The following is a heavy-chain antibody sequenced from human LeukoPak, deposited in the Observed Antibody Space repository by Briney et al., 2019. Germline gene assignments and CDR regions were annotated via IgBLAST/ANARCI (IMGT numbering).Heavy chain of an antibody. J-gene: IGHJ6*02. V-gene: IGHV3-23*01. CDR2: LSGSGGST. Sequence: GGSLRLSCAASGFTFSSYAMSWVRQAPGKGLEWVSALSGSGGSTYYADSVKGRFTISRDNSKNTVYLQMNSLRAEDTAVYYCAKDLSYGMDVWSQGTTVTVSS. CDR3: AKDLSYGMDV. CDR1: GFTFSSYA.